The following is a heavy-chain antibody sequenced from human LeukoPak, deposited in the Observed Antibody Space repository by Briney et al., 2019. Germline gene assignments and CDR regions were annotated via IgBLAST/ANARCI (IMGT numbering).Heavy chain of an antibody. CDR1: GGTFSSYA. D-gene: IGHD3-10*01. CDR2: IIPIFGTA. CDR3: ASLRGAIEGISDY. J-gene: IGHJ4*02. V-gene: IGHV1-69*06. Sequence: SVKVSCKASGGTFSSYAISWVRQAPGQGLEWMGGIIPIFGTANYAQKFQGRVTITADKSTSTAYMELSSLRSEDTAVCYCASLRGAIEGISDYWGQGTLVTVSS.